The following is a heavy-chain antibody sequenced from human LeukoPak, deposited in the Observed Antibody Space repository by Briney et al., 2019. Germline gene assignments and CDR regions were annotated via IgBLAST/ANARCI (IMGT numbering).Heavy chain of an antibody. CDR2: IKSKTDGGTT. CDR1: GFTFSNAW. D-gene: IGHD1-26*01. Sequence: GGSLRLSCAASGFTFSNAWMSWVRQAPGKGLEGVGRIKSKTDGGTTDYAAPVKGRFTISRDDSKNTLYLQMNSLKTEDTAVYYCTTDTSGSYERADYWGQGTLVTVSS. CDR3: TTDTSGSYERADY. J-gene: IGHJ4*02. V-gene: IGHV3-15*01.